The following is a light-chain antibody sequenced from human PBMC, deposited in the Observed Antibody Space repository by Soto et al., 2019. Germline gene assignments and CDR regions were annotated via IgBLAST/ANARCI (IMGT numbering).Light chain of an antibody. CDR1: QSVSSD. CDR2: GAS. CDR3: KQNSAGPPWT. J-gene: IGKJ1*01. V-gene: IGKV3-15*01. Sequence: EIVMTQSPATLSVSPGERATLSCRASQSVSSDLAWYQHKPGQAPRLLIYGASTRATGVPGRFSGSGSGTESPLPISSLRSEDLGVYYFKQNSAGPPWTFAQGPRWKSN.